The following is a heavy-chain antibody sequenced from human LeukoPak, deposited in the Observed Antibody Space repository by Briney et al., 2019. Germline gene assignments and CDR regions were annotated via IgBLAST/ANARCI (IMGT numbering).Heavy chain of an antibody. Sequence: PGGSLRLSCAASGFTFSSFALHWVRQAPGKGLEYVSAISSNGRNTYYANSVKGRFTISRDNSKNTLYLQTGSLRAEDMAVYYCAREDYGSGSYPLDYWGQGTLVTVSS. CDR1: GFTFSSFA. D-gene: IGHD3-10*01. CDR2: ISSNGRNT. V-gene: IGHV3-64*01. CDR3: AREDYGSGSYPLDY. J-gene: IGHJ4*02.